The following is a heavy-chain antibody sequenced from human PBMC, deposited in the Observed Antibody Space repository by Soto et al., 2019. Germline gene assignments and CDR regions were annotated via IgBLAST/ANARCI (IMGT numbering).Heavy chain of an antibody. D-gene: IGHD1-1*01. Sequence: QVQLVQSGAEVKKPGSSVKVSCKASGGTFSSYTISWVRQAPGQGLEWMGRIIPILGIANYAQKFQGRVTITAYKSTSTAYMELSRLRSEEKAVYYCARKAGLERSLYSYLDVWGKGNTVTVYS. CDR3: ARKAGLERSLYSYLDV. V-gene: IGHV1-69*02. J-gene: IGHJ6*03. CDR1: GGTFSSYT. CDR2: IIPILGIA.